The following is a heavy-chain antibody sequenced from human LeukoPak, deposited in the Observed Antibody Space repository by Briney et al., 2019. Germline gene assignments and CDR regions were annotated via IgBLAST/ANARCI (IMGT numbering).Heavy chain of an antibody. V-gene: IGHV3-11*06. J-gene: IGHJ4*02. CDR2: ISSSGSNT. D-gene: IGHD2-2*01. Sequence: GGSLRLSCAASGFTFSDYYMSWLRQAPGKGLEGVSYISSSGSNTNYADSVKGRFTISRDNAKNSLYLQMNSLRAEDTAVCYCARVRYCSSTSCEGPYYFDYWGQGTLVTVSS. CDR3: ARVRYCSSTSCEGPYYFDY. CDR1: GFTFSDYY.